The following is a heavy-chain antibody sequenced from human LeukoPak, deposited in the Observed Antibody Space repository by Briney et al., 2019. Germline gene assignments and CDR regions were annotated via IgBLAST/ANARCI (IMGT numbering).Heavy chain of an antibody. Sequence: PGGSLRLSCAASGFTFSNYAMHWVRQAPGKGLEWVAIISYAGSNKYYADSVKGRFTISRDNSKNTLYLQMGSLRVEDMAVYYCARDGTASSADFDYWGQGTLVTVSS. CDR2: ISYAGSNK. J-gene: IGHJ4*02. V-gene: IGHV3-30*14. CDR3: ARDGTASSADFDY. D-gene: IGHD3-10*01. CDR1: GFTFSNYA.